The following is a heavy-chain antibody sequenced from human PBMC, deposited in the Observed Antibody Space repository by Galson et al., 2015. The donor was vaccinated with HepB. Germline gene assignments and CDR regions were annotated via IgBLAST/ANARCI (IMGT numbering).Heavy chain of an antibody. D-gene: IGHD2-15*01. V-gene: IGHV3-7*03. CDR2: ILHDGNVK. CDR1: GFTFSSHW. CDR3: GRHLGYCSGGYCHNWFDL. Sequence: SLRLSCAASGFTFSSHWMTWVRQTPGKGLEWVANILHDGNVKHYVDSVKGRFTISRDNAKSLLFLEMNSLRAEDTAVYYCGRHLGYCSGGYCHNWFDLWGQGTLVTVSS. J-gene: IGHJ5*02.